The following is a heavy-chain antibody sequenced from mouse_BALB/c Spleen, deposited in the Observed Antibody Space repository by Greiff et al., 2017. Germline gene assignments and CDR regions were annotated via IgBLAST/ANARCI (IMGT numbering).Heavy chain of an antibody. CDR3: ARYYRYEGWYFDV. CDR1: GFTFSSYG. J-gene: IGHJ1*01. Sequence: EVHLVESGGGLVQPGGSLKLSCAASGFTFSSYGMSWVRQTPDKRLELVATINSNGGSTYYPDSVKGRFTISRDNAKNTLYLQMSSLKSEDTAMYYCARYYRYEGWYFDVWGAGTTVTVSS. CDR2: INSNGGST. V-gene: IGHV5-6-3*01. D-gene: IGHD2-14*01.